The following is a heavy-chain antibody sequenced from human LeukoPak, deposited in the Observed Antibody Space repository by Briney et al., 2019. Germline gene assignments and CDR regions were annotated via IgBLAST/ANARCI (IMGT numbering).Heavy chain of an antibody. CDR2: IYYSGST. Sequence: SETLSPTCTVSGGSISSYYWSWIRQPAGKGLEWIGYIYYSGSTNYNPSLKSRVTISVDTSKNQFSLKLSSVTAADTAVYYCARVYGSGSREVRYIDYWGQGTLVTVSS. CDR1: GGSISSYY. V-gene: IGHV4-59*01. D-gene: IGHD3-10*01. CDR3: ARVYGSGSREVRYIDY. J-gene: IGHJ4*02.